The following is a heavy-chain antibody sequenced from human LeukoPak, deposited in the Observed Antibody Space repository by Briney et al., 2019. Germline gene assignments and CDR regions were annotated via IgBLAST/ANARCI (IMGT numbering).Heavy chain of an antibody. J-gene: IGHJ4*02. CDR1: GYTFTSYY. CDR2: INPNSGGT. Sequence: ASVKVSCKASGYTFTSYYMHWVRQAPGQGLEWMGWINPNSGGTNYAQKFQGRVTMTRDTSISTAYMELSRLRSDDTAVYYCARGYGEYQLLWDDYWGQGTLVTVSS. V-gene: IGHV1-2*02. CDR3: ARGYGEYQLLWDDY. D-gene: IGHD2-2*01.